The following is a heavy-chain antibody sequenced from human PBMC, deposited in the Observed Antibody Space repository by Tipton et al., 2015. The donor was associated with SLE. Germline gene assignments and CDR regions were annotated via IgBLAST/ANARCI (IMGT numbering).Heavy chain of an antibody. V-gene: IGHV4-39*07. Sequence: LRLSCTVSGGSISSSSYYWGWIRQPPGKGLAWIAGIYYRGSIYFNPSLESRVTMSVDTSKNQFSLKLSSLTAADTAVYYCARRVGNWYFDLWGRGTLVTVSS. CDR2: IYYRGSI. CDR1: GGSISSSSYY. D-gene: IGHD2-2*01. CDR3: ARRVGNWYFDL. J-gene: IGHJ2*01.